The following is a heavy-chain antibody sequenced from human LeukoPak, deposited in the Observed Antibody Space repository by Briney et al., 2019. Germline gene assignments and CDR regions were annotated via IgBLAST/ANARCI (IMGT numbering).Heavy chain of an antibody. V-gene: IGHV3-30*18. J-gene: IGHJ4*02. D-gene: IGHD5-12*01. CDR1: GFTFSSYG. Sequence: PGRSLRLSCAASGFTFSSYGMHWVRQAPGKGLEWVAVISYDGSNKYYADSVKGRFTISRDNSKNTLYLQMNSLRAEDTAVYYCAKEGYSGYDYGGFDYWGQGTLVTVS. CDR3: AKEGYSGYDYGGFDY. CDR2: ISYDGSNK.